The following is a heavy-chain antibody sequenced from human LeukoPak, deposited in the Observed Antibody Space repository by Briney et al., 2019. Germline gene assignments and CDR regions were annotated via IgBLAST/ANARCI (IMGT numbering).Heavy chain of an antibody. CDR3: ASDRPYSSGWYGVNWFDP. J-gene: IGHJ5*02. CDR2: ISAYNGNT. Sequence: ASVKVSCKASGYTFTSYGISWVRQAPGQGLEWMGWISAYNGNTNYAQKLQGRVTMTTDTSTSTAYMELRSLRSDDTAVYYCASDRPYSSGWYGVNWFDPWGQGTLVTVSS. D-gene: IGHD6-13*01. CDR1: GYTFTSYG. V-gene: IGHV1-18*01.